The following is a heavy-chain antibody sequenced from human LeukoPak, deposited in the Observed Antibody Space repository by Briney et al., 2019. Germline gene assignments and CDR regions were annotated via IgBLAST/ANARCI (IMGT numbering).Heavy chain of an antibody. CDR3: ARALGDYGDYSAPNYYYYYMDV. V-gene: IGHV5-51*01. CDR1: GYSFTSCW. D-gene: IGHD4-17*01. CDR2: IYPGDSDT. Sequence: GESLKISCKGSGYSFTSCWIGWVRQMPGKGLEWMGIIYPGDSDTRYSPSFQGQVTISADKSISTAYLQWSSLKASDTAMYYCARALGDYGDYSAPNYYYYYMDVWGKGTTVTVS. J-gene: IGHJ6*03.